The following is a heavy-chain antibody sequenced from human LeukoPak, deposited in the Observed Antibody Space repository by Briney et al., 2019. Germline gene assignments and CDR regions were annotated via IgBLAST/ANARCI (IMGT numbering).Heavy chain of an antibody. Sequence: GGSLRLSCAASGFTFSSYAMSWVRQAPGKGLEWVSAISGSGGSTYYADSVKGRFTISRDNSKNTLYVQMNSLRAEDTAMYFCARGRTGSFDAFDIWGRGTMVTVSS. J-gene: IGHJ3*02. CDR2: ISGSGGST. V-gene: IGHV3-23*01. D-gene: IGHD1-26*01. CDR1: GFTFSSYA. CDR3: ARGRTGSFDAFDI.